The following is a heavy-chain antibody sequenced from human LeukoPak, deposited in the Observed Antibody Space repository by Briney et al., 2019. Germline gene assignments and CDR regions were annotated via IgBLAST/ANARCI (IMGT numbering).Heavy chain of an antibody. CDR3: AKKRPRTGEFDY. CDR2: VGPSGART. J-gene: IGHJ4*02. CDR1: GFTFSHHG. Sequence: GGTLRLSCAASGFTFSHHGMNWVRQAPGKGLEWVSGVGPSGARTYYADSVKGRFTVSRDNSKNMVFLQMNSLRAEDTAVYYCAKKRPRTGEFDYWGQGTLVTVSS. V-gene: IGHV3-23*01. D-gene: IGHD7-27*01.